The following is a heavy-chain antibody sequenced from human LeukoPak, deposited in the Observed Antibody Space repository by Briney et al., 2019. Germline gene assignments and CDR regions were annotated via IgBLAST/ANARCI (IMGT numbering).Heavy chain of an antibody. D-gene: IGHD3-22*01. CDR1: GFTFSSYG. CDR3: ANSYYDSSGLGFDY. V-gene: IGHV3-30*18. J-gene: IGHJ4*02. CDR2: ISYDGSNK. Sequence: GGSLRLSCAASGFTFSSYGMHWVRQAPGKGLEWVAVISYDGSNKYYADSVKGRFTISRDNSKDTLYLQMNSLRAEDTAVYYCANSYYDSSGLGFDYWGQGTLVTVSS.